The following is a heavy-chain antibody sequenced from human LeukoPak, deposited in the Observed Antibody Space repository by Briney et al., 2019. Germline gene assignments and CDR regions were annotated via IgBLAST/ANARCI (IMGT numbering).Heavy chain of an antibody. V-gene: IGHV3-11*06. CDR3: ARGWRKFGELFNYYYYYGMDV. D-gene: IGHD3-10*01. J-gene: IGHJ6*04. CDR1: GFTFGDYY. CDR2: ISSSSSYT. Sequence: GGSLRLSCAASGFTFGDYYMSWIRQAPGKGLEWVSYISSSSSYTNYADSVKGRFTISRDNAKNSLYLQMNSLRAEDTAVYYCARGWRKFGELFNYYYYYGMDVWGKGTTVTVSS.